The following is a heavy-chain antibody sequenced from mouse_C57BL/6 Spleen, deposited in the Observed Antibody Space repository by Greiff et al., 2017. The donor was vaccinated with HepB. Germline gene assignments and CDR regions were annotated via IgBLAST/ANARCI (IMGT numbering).Heavy chain of an antibody. J-gene: IGHJ3*01. Sequence: EVQLQQSGPELVKPGASVKISCKASGYTFTDYYMNWVKQSHGKSLEWIGDINPNNGGTSYNQKFKGKATLTVDKSSSTAYMELRSLTSEDSAVYDCASNYYGNYETYWGQGTLVTVSA. CDR2: INPNNGGT. D-gene: IGHD2-1*01. V-gene: IGHV1-26*01. CDR1: GYTFTDYY. CDR3: ASNYYGNYETY.